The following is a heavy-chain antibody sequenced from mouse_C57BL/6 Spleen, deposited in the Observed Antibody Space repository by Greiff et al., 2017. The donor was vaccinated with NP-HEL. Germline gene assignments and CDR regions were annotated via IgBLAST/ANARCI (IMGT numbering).Heavy chain of an antibody. D-gene: IGHD1-1*01. CDR1: GYTFTDYN. CDR3: ARGNYYGSCFFAY. CDR2: INPNNGGT. V-gene: IGHV1-18*01. Sequence: VQLQQSGPELVKPGASVKIPCKASGYTFTDYNMDWVRQSHGKSLEWIGDINPNNGGTIYNQKLKGKATLTVDKSSSTAYMELRSLTSEDTAVYYCARGNYYGSCFFAYWGQGTLVTVSA. J-gene: IGHJ3*01.